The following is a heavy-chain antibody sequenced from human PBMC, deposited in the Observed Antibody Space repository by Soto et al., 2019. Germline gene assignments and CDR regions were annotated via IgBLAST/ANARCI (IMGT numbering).Heavy chain of an antibody. V-gene: IGHV3-11*01. J-gene: IGHJ4*02. Sequence: GGSLRLSCAASGFTFSDYYMSWIRQAPGKGLEWVSYISSSGSTIYYADSVKGRFTISRDNAKNSLYLQMNSLRAEDTAVYYCARDSVVVPAANDYWGQGTLVTVSS. CDR1: GFTFSDYY. CDR3: ARDSVVVPAANDY. CDR2: ISSSGSTI. D-gene: IGHD2-2*01.